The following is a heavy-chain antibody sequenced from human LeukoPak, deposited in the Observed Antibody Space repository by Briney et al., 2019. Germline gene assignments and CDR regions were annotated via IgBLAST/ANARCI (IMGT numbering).Heavy chain of an antibody. V-gene: IGHV5-51*01. CDR3: ASPHSSGYYSAEYFQH. CDR1: GYSFTSYW. D-gene: IGHD3-22*01. Sequence: GESLKISCKGSGYSFTSYWIGWVRQMPGKGLEWMGIIYPGDSDTRHSPSFQGQVTISADKSISTAYLQWSSLKASDTAMYYCASPHSSGYYSAEYFQHWGQGTLVTVSS. CDR2: IYPGDSDT. J-gene: IGHJ1*01.